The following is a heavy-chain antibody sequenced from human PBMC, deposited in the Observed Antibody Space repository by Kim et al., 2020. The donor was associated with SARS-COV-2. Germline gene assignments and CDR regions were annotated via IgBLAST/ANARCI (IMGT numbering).Heavy chain of an antibody. CDR3: VRYSGWYYFDY. D-gene: IGHD6-19*01. Sequence: SDYAVSVKSRITINPDTSKNQFSLQLTSGTPEDTAFYYCVRYSGWYYFDYWGQGTLVTVSS. V-gene: IGHV6-1*01. J-gene: IGHJ4*02. CDR2: S.